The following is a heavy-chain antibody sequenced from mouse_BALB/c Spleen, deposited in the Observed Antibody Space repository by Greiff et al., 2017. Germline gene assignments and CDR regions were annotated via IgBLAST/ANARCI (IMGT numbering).Heavy chain of an antibody. CDR3: ARDGDLRDVYYFDY. V-gene: IGHV2-2*02. CDR2: IWSGGST. J-gene: IGHJ2*01. CDR1: GFSLTSYG. Sequence: VQLQQSGPGLVQPSQSLSITCTVSGFSLTSYGVHWVRQSPGKGLEWLGVIWSGGSTDYNAAFISRLSISKDNSKSQVFFKMNSLQANDTAIYYCARDGDLRDVYYFDYWGQGTTLTVSS.